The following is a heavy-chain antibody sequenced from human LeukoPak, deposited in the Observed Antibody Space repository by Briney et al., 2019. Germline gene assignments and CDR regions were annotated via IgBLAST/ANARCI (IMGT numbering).Heavy chain of an antibody. CDR2: IRSKAYGGTT. Sequence: LSLTCTVSGGSISSYYWSWIRQAPGKGLEWVGFIRSKAYGGTTEYAASVKGRFTISRDDSKSIAYLQMNSLKTEDTAVYYCTRDYGDYPGYWGQGTMVTVSS. CDR1: GGSISSYY. D-gene: IGHD4-17*01. CDR3: TRDYGDYPGY. J-gene: IGHJ3*01. V-gene: IGHV3-49*03.